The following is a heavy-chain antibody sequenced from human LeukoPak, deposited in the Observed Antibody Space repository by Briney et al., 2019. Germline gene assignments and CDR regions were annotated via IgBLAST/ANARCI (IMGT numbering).Heavy chain of an antibody. V-gene: IGHV1-8*03. J-gene: IGHJ4*02. CDR2: TNPNSGNT. CDR3: ARVYCSGGSCYDY. D-gene: IGHD2-15*01. CDR1: GYTFTSYD. Sequence: ASVKVSCKASGYTFTSYDINWVRQATGQGLEWMGWTNPNSGNTGYAQRFQGRVTITRNTSISTAYMELSSLRSEDTAVYYCARVYCSGGSCYDYWGQGTLVTVSS.